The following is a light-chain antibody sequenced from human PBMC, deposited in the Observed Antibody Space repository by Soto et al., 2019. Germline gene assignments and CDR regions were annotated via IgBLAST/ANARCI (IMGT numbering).Light chain of an antibody. J-gene: IGKJ4*01. V-gene: IGKV3-15*01. CDR1: QSVSSSY. CDR3: QQYNNWLLT. CDR2: GAS. Sequence: EIVMTQSPATLSVSPGARVPLSCRASQSVSSSYLAWYQQKPGQAPRLLIYGASTRATGVPARFSGSGSGTEFILTISSLQSEDFAIYYCQQYNNWLLTFGGGTKVDIK.